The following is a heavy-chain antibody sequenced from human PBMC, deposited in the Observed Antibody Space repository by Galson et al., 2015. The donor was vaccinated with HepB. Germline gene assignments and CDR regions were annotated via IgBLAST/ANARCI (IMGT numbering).Heavy chain of an antibody. J-gene: IGHJ6*03. D-gene: IGHD2-15*01. CDR1: GYTFTSYD. V-gene: IGHV1-8*01. Sequence: SVKVSCKASGYTFTSYDINWVRQATGQGLEWMGWMNPNSGNTGYAQKFQGRVTMTRNTSISTAYTELSSLRSEDTAVYYCATGENCSGGSCYPYYYYYMDVWGKGTTVTVSS. CDR3: ATGENCSGGSCYPYYYYYMDV. CDR2: MNPNSGNT.